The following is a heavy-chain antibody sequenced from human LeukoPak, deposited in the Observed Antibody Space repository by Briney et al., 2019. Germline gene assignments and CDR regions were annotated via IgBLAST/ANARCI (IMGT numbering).Heavy chain of an antibody. CDR2: IYYSGST. J-gene: IGHJ6*03. Sequence: SETLSLTCTVSGGSISSSSYYWGWIRQPPGKGLEWIGNIYYSGSTYYNPSLKSRVTISVDTSKNQFSLKLSSVTAADTAVYYCARDYYDFWSGYEYMDVWGKGTTVTVSS. D-gene: IGHD3-3*01. V-gene: IGHV4-39*07. CDR1: GGSISSSSYY. CDR3: ARDYYDFWSGYEYMDV.